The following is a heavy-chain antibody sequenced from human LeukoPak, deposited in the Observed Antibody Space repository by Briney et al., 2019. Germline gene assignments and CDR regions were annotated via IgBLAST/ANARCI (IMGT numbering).Heavy chain of an antibody. J-gene: IGHJ1*01. CDR2: IYYSGST. CDR3: ASPNLYCGGDCYSGEYFQH. Sequence: SETLSLTCTVSGGSISSSSYYWGWIRQPPGKGLEWIGCIYYSGSTYYNPSLKSRVTISVDTSKNQFSLKLSSVTAADTAVYYCASPNLYCGGDCYSGEYFQHWGQGTLVTVSS. V-gene: IGHV4-39*01. D-gene: IGHD2-21*02. CDR1: GGSISSSSYY.